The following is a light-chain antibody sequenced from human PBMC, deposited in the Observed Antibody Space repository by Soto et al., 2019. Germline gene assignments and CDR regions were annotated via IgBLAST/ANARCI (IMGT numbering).Light chain of an antibody. V-gene: IGKV1-33*01. CDR2: DAS. CDR1: QDISNY. CDR3: QQYDNLPIT. Sequence: IPITQAPSFPFASVGERVPHPFQASQDISNYLNWYQQKPGKAPKLLIYDASNLETGVPSRFSGSGSGTDFTFTISSLQPEDIATYYCQQYDNLPITFGQGTRLEIK. J-gene: IGKJ5*01.